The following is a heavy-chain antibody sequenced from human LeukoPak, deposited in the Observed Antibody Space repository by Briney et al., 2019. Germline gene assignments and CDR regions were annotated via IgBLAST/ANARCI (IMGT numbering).Heavy chain of an antibody. Sequence: SETLSLTCTVSGGSISSYYWTWIRQSPGKGLEWIGYIYYTGSANYNPSLKSRVTISVDTSKNQFSLKLSSVTAADTAVYYCARFVDYYDSSGYYYANDAFDIWGQGTMVTVSS. V-gene: IGHV4-59*01. CDR1: GGSISSYY. CDR2: IYYTGSA. CDR3: ARFVDYYDSSGYYYANDAFDI. D-gene: IGHD3-22*01. J-gene: IGHJ3*02.